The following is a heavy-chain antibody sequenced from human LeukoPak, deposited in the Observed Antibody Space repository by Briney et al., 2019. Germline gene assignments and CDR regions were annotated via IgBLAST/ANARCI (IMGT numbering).Heavy chain of an antibody. D-gene: IGHD1-26*01. CDR3: ARDSRSGSYGANFDY. Sequence: SETLSLTCAVYGGSFSGYYWSWIRQPPGKGLEWIGEINHSGSTNYNPSLKSRATISVDTSKNQFSLKLSSVTAADTAVYYCARDSRSGSYGANFDYWGQGTLVTVSS. CDR1: GGSFSGYY. CDR2: INHSGST. J-gene: IGHJ4*02. V-gene: IGHV4-34*01.